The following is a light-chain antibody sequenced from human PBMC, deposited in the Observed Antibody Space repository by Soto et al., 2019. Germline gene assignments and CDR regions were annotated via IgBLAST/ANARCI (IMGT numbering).Light chain of an antibody. J-gene: IGLJ3*02. CDR1: SPNIGAGYD. CDR2: GND. Sequence: QSVLKPPPSVSGAPGQRVTISCTGSSPNIGAGYDVHWYQQLPGTAPKLLIYGNDNRPSGVPDRFSGSKSVTSASLAITGLQAEDEANYYCQSYDSSLSCWVFGGGTQLTVL. V-gene: IGLV1-40*01. CDR3: QSYDSSLSCWV.